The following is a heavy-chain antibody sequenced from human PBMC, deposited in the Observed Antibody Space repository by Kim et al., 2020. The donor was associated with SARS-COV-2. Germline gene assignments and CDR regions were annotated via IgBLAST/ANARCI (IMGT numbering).Heavy chain of an antibody. CDR1: GVSFSGYY. CDR2: INHSGST. Sequence: SETLSLTCAVYGVSFSGYYWSWIRQPPGKGLEWIGEINHSGSTNYNPSLKSRVTISVDTSKNQFSLKLSSVTAADTAVYYCAREVVVLVAATPRYYYYMDVWGKGTTVTVSS. J-gene: IGHJ6*03. D-gene: IGHD2-15*01. CDR3: AREVVVLVAATPRYYYYMDV. V-gene: IGHV4-34*01.